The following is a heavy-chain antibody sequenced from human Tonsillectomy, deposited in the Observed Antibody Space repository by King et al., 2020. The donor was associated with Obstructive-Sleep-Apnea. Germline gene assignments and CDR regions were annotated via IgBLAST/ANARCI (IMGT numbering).Heavy chain of an antibody. CDR3: AKGYCSGGSCLYKGDYFDY. CDR2: VGGSAGRT. Sequence: VQLVESGGGLVQPGESMRLSCAASGFTFSSYAMSWVRQAPGKGLEWVSTVGGSAGRTNYADSVKGRFTISRDNSKNTLYLQMNSLRVEDTAVYYCAKGYCSGGSCLYKGDYFDYWGQGPLVTVSS. D-gene: IGHD2-15*01. CDR1: GFTFSSYA. V-gene: IGHV3-23*04. J-gene: IGHJ4*02.